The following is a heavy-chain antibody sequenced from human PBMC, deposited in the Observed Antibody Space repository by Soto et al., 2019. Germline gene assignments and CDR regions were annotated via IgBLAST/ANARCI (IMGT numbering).Heavy chain of an antibody. Sequence: PGESLKISCKVSGYSFTSYWIGWVRQMPGKGLEWMGIIYPGDSDTRYSPSFQGQVTISADKSISTAYLQWSSLKASDSAMYYCARPRRSSSSWDTSYFRYCGKVNLVTVGS. CDR2: IYPGDSDT. CDR1: GYSFTSYW. CDR3: ARPRRSSSSWDTSYFRY. J-gene: IGHJ4*02. D-gene: IGHD6-13*01. V-gene: IGHV5-51*01.